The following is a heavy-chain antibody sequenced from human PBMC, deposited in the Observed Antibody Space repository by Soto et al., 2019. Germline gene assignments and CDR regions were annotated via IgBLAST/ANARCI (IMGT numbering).Heavy chain of an antibody. Sequence: ASVKVSCKASGYDLTAYDINWVRQASGQGLEWMGWMNPINGATGSARRFQGRVSMTRNTATATAYLELTSLRSDDSAVYFCGRGPSPRAPAGGTPYYYAMDVWGQGTTVTFSS. CDR3: GRGPSPRAPAGGTPYYYAMDV. CDR1: GYDLTAYD. D-gene: IGHD2-2*01. V-gene: IGHV1-8*02. J-gene: IGHJ6*02. CDR2: MNPINGAT.